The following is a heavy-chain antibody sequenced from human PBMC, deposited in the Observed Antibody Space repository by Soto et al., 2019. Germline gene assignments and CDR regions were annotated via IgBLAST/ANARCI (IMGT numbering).Heavy chain of an antibody. V-gene: IGHV1-18*01. Sequence: ASVKVSCKASGYTSTSYGISWVRQAPGQGLEWMGWISAYNGNTNYAQKLQGRVTMTTDTSTSTAYMELRSLRSDDTAVYYCARRIAVAGDNWFDPWGQGTLVTVSS. D-gene: IGHD6-19*01. J-gene: IGHJ5*02. CDR3: ARRIAVAGDNWFDP. CDR2: ISAYNGNT. CDR1: GYTSTSYG.